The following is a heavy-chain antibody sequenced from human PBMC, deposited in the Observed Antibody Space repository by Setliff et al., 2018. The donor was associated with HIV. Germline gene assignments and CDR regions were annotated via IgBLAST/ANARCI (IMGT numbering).Heavy chain of an antibody. CDR2: SYFGGST. CDR3: ARGGKWLAFDY. J-gene: IGHJ4*02. CDR1: GGSISTSSSY. Sequence: SETLSLTCTVSGGSISTSSSYWGGIRQPPGKGLEWIGYSYFGGSTNYNPSLKSRVTISVDTSKIQFSLKLRSVTAADTAVYYCARGGKWLAFDYWGQGTLVTVSS. V-gene: IGHV4-61*05. D-gene: IGHD6-19*01.